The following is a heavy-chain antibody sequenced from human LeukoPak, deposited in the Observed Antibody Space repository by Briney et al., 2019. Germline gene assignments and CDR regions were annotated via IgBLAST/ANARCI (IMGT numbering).Heavy chain of an antibody. CDR1: GGSISSGGYY. CDR3: ARIAGSSSWYVSGYFDY. CDR2: IYHSGST. V-gene: IGHV4-30-2*01. J-gene: IGHJ4*02. D-gene: IGHD6-13*01. Sequence: PSETLSLTCTVSGGSISSGGYYWSWIRQPPGKGLEWIGYIYHSGSTYYNPSLKSRVTISVDRSKNQFSLKLSSVTAADTAVYYRARIAGSSSWYVSGYFDYWGQGTLVTVSS.